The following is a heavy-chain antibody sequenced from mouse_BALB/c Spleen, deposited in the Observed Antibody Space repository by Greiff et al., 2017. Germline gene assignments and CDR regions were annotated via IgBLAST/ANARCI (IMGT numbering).Heavy chain of an antibody. V-gene: IGHV5-6-5*01. CDR1: GFTFSSYA. J-gene: IGHJ1*01. D-gene: IGHD2-4*01. Sequence: EVMLVESGGGLVKPGGSLKLSCAASGFTFSSYAMSWVRQTPEKRLEWVASISSGGSTYYPDSVKGRFTISRDNARNILYLQMSSLRSEDTAMYYCARGGDYEYWYFDVWGAGTTVTVSS. CDR3: ARGGDYEYWYFDV. CDR2: ISSGGST.